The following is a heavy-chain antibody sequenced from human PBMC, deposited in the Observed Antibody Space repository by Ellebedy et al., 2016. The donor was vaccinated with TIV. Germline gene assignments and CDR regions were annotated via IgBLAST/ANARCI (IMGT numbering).Heavy chain of an antibody. Sequence: GESLKISCAASGFDFRTYAMSWVRQAPGREPEWVAGLTGSGATTYYAASVRGRFVISRDNFRNMLFVQMNSLRVEDTAVYYCAKERSGTATSGGWDQDFDSWGQGTLVTVSA. CDR2: LTGSGATT. CDR3: AKERSGTATSGGWDQDFDS. CDR1: GFDFRTYA. V-gene: IGHV3-23*01. J-gene: IGHJ4*02. D-gene: IGHD6-19*01.